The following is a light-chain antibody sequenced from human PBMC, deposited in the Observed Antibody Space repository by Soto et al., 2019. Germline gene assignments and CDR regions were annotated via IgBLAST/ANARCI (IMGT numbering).Light chain of an antibody. CDR1: SSNIGSNY. J-gene: IGLJ1*01. V-gene: IGLV1-47*01. Sequence: QSVLTQPPSASGTPGQRVTISCSGSSSNIGSNYVYWYQQLPGTAPKLLIYRNNKRASGVPDRFSGSKSGTSASLAISGLRSEDEADYYCAAWDDSLSGPDVFGTGTKVTVL. CDR2: RNN. CDR3: AAWDDSLSGPDV.